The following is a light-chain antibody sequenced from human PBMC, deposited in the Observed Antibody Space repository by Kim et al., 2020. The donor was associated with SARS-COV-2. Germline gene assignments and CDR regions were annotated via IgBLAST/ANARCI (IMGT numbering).Light chain of an antibody. V-gene: IGKV3-15*01. Sequence: PGGRANLSCRASQSVNSNLAWYQQSPGQAPRLLIYGTSTRATGIPDRFSGSGSATDFSRTIRSLQSEDSAGYYCQQYNQWPPEYTFGQGTKLEI. J-gene: IGKJ2*01. CDR1: QSVNSN. CDR3: QQYNQWPPEYT. CDR2: GTS.